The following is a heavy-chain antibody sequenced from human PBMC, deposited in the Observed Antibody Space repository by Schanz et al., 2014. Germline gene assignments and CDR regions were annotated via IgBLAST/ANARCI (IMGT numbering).Heavy chain of an antibody. CDR2: ISSSSSTR. Sequence: EVQLLESGGGLVQPGGSLRLSCAASGFTFSSYSMNWVRQAPGKGLEWVSYISSSSSTRYYADSVKGRFTISRDNAKNSLCLQMNSLRAEDTAVYYCARDFLLEQLGYSHYYYAMDVWGQGTTVTVSS. J-gene: IGHJ6*02. CDR1: GFTFSSYS. D-gene: IGHD2-15*01. V-gene: IGHV3-48*01. CDR3: ARDFLLEQLGYSHYYYAMDV.